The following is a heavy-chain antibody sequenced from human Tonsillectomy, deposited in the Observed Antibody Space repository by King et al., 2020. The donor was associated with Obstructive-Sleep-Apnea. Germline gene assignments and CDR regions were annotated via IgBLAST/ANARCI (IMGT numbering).Heavy chain of an antibody. D-gene: IGHD1-1*01. J-gene: IGHJ6*02. CDR2: IISNGGST. CDR1: GFTFSSYA. V-gene: IGHV3-64*01. Sequence: VQLVESGGGLVQPGGSLRLSCAASGFTFSSYALHWVRPAPGKGLKYVSAIISNGGSTHYAKSVEGRFTISRDNSKNTLYLPMGRLGVEDMAVYYCAREKVATGTTGFYYYGMDVWGQGTTVTVSS. CDR3: AREKVATGTTGFYYYGMDV.